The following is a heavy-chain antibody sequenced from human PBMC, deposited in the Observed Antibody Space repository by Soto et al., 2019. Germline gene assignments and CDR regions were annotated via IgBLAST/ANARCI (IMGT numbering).Heavy chain of an antibody. CDR1: GYTFTSYG. V-gene: IGHV1-3*01. Sequence: ASVKVSCKASGYTFTSYGIHWVRQAPGQRLEWTGWINAGNGNTKYSQKFQGRVTMTRNTSISTAYMELSSLRSEDTAVYYCAGTGDVSSSSFYYYYGMDVWGQGTTVTVSS. CDR2: INAGNGNT. D-gene: IGHD6-6*01. CDR3: AGTGDVSSSSFYYYYGMDV. J-gene: IGHJ6*02.